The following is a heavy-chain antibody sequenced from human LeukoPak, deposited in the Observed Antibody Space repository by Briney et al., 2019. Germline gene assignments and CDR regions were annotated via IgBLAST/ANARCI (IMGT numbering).Heavy chain of an antibody. V-gene: IGHV3-7*01. J-gene: IGHJ4*02. Sequence: GGSLRLSCAASGFTFSSHWMSWVRQAPGKGLEWVANIKQDGSEKYYVDSVKGRFTISRDNAKIPLYLQMNNLRAEDTGVYYCARDGCIAVETPDYWGQGTLVTVSS. D-gene: IGHD6-19*01. CDR3: ARDGCIAVETPDY. CDR1: GFTFSSHW. CDR2: IKQDGSEK.